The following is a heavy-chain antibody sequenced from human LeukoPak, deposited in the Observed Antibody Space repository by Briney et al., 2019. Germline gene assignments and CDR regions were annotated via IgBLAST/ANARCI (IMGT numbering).Heavy chain of an antibody. CDR2: IRYDGSNK. V-gene: IGHV3-30*02. CDR1: GFSFHKYV. J-gene: IGHJ4*02. Sequence: GGSLRLSCAASGFSFHKYVMHWVRQAPGKGLEWVAFIRYDGSNKYYSDSVKGRFTISRDNSKNTLYLQMNSLRPEDTAVYYCAKDPRDHSYGWSWRYFDYWGQGTLVTVSS. D-gene: IGHD5-18*01. CDR3: AKDPRDHSYGWSWRYFDY.